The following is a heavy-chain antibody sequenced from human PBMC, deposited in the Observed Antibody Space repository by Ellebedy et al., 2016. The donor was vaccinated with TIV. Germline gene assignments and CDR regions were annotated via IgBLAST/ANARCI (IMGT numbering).Heavy chain of an antibody. CDR2: INHSGST. V-gene: IGHV4-34*01. CDR3: ARGPDQGAWFDP. J-gene: IGHJ5*02. CDR1: GGSFSGYY. Sequence: MPSETLSLTCAVYGGSFSGYYWSWIRQPPGKGLEWIGEINHSGSTNYNPSLKSRVTISVDTSKNQFSLKLSSVTGADTAVYYCARGPDQGAWFDPWGQGTLVTVSS. D-gene: IGHD1-14*01.